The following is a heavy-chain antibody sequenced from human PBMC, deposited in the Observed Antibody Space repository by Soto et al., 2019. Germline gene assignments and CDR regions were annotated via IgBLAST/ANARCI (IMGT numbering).Heavy chain of an antibody. V-gene: IGHV3-30*03. Sequence: GGVLRLSCEASGFSFRSYGMEWVRLAPGKGLEWVAATTYDGGIKHYVDSVKGRFTISRDNSKNTLYLQMNSLRVEDTATYYCAGALENPYFYYGLNVWGQGTTVTVSS. J-gene: IGHJ6*02. D-gene: IGHD1-1*01. CDR1: GFSFRSYG. CDR3: AGALENPYFYYGLNV. CDR2: TTYDGGIK.